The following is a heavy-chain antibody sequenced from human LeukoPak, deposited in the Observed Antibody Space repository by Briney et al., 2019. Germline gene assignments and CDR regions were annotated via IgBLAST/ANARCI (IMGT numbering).Heavy chain of an antibody. V-gene: IGHV1-69*01. CDR3: ARSLYSSSSGYYYYGMDV. CDR2: IIPIFGTA. CDR1: GGTFSSYA. J-gene: IGHJ6*02. D-gene: IGHD6-6*01. Sequence: ASVKVSCKASGGTFSSYAISWVRQAPGQGLEWMGGIIPIFGTANYAQKFQGRVTITADESTSTAYMELSRLRSEDTAVYYCARSLYSSSSGYYYYGMDVWGQGTTVTVSS.